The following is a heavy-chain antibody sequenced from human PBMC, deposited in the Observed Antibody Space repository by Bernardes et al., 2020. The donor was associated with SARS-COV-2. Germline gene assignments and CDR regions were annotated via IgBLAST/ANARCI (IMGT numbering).Heavy chain of an antibody. CDR2: INSDGRST. J-gene: IGHJ6*02. CDR3: GGHGGGEYLQHYYYGMDV. Sequence: GGSLRLSCAASGFTFSNYWMHWVRQAPGKGLVWVSRINSDGRSTNYADSVKGRFTISRDNAKNMVYLQMNTLRAEDTAVYYCGGHGGGEYLQHYYYGMDVWGQGTTVTVSS. V-gene: IGHV3-74*01. CDR1: GFTFSNYW. D-gene: IGHD4-17*01.